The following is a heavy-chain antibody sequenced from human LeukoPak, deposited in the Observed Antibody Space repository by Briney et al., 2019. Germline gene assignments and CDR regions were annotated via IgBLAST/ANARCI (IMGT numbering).Heavy chain of an antibody. CDR2: IYYSGTT. V-gene: IGHV4-39*07. J-gene: IGHJ4*02. CDR3: ARGTLYSGWSYYLDY. Sequence: SETLSLTCSVSGGLISISTYYWAWIRQPPGKGRVCIGSIYYSGTTHFNPSLESRVTIAVDTSKNQCSLKWISVAAADTAVYYCARGTLYSGWSYYLDYWGQGTLVTVSS. D-gene: IGHD6-19*01. CDR1: GGLISISTYY.